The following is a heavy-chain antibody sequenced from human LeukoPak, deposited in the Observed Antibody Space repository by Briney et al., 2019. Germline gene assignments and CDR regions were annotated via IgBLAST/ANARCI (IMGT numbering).Heavy chain of an antibody. Sequence: GGSLRLSCAASGFTFSSYGMHWVRQAPGKGLEWVAVIWYDGSNKYYADSVKGRFTISRDNSKNTLYLQMNSLRAEDTAVYYCAKDYELEPDDLMDVWGKGTTVTVSS. D-gene: IGHD1-1*01. V-gene: IGHV3-33*06. CDR1: GFTFSSYG. CDR3: AKDYELEPDDLMDV. CDR2: IWYDGSNK. J-gene: IGHJ6*03.